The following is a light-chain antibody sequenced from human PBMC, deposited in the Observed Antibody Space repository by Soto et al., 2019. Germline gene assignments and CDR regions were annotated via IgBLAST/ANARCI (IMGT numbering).Light chain of an antibody. V-gene: IGLV2-23*01. CDR3: CSYAGSSTEV. CDR1: SSDAGSYNV. J-gene: IGLJ1*01. CDR2: EGS. Sequence: QSALTQPAAVSGCPGQSITISCTGTSSDAGSYNVVSCYQQHAGKAPKLMIYEGSKRPSGVSNRFSGSKSGNTASLTISGLQAEDEADYYCCSYAGSSTEVFGTGSKVTV.